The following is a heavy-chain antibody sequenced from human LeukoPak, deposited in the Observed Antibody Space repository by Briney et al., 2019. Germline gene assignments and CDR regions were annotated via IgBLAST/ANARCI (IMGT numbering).Heavy chain of an antibody. J-gene: IGHJ4*02. D-gene: IGHD3-22*01. CDR3: ARPHYDSSGYYYTLDY. CDR2: ISSSSSYI. V-gene: IGHV3-21*01. Sequence: GGSLRLSCAASGFTFSSYSMNWVRQALGKGLEWVSSISSSSSYIYYADSVKGRFTISRDNAKNSLYLQMNSLRAEDTAVYYCARPHYDSSGYYYTLDYWGQGTLVTVSS. CDR1: GFTFSSYS.